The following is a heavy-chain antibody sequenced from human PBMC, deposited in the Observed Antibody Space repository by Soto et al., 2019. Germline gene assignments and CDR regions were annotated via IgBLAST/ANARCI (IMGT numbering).Heavy chain of an antibody. V-gene: IGHV6-1*01. Sequence: PSQTLXLTCAISGDSVSSNSAAWNWIRQSPSRGLEWLGRTYYRSRWYNDYAVSVRSRITVNPDTSKNQFSLQLTSVTPEDTAVYYCAGTTSHYWYYMDVWGKGTTVTVSS. CDR3: AGTTSHYWYYMDV. CDR2: TYYRSRWYN. J-gene: IGHJ6*03. D-gene: IGHD1-7*01. CDR1: GDSVSSNSAA.